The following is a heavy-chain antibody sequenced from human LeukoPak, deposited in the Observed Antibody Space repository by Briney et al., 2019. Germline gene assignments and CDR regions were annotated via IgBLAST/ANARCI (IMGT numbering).Heavy chain of an antibody. CDR1: GGSFSGYY. J-gene: IGHJ6*03. CDR3: ARGPAAILSYYYYYYMDV. Sequence: SETLSLTCAVYGGSFSGYYWSWIRQPPGKGLEWIGEINHSGSTNYNPSLKSRVTISVDTSKNQFSLKLSSVTAADTAVYYCARGPAAILSYYYYYYMDVWGKGTTVTVSS. CDR2: INHSGST. V-gene: IGHV4-34*01. D-gene: IGHD2-2*01.